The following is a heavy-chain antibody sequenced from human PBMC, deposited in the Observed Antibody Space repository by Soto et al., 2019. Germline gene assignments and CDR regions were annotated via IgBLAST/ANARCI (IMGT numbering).Heavy chain of an antibody. D-gene: IGHD6-13*01. J-gene: IGHJ6*02. Sequence: RESLKISCKGSGYSFTSYWISWVRQMPGKGLEWMGRIDPSDSYTNYSPSFQGHVTISADKSISTAYLQWSSLKASDTAMYYCAILNLGAAARAENYYYYGMDVWGQGTTVTVSS. CDR3: AILNLGAAARAENYYYYGMDV. CDR2: IDPSDSYT. CDR1: GYSFTSYW. V-gene: IGHV5-10-1*01.